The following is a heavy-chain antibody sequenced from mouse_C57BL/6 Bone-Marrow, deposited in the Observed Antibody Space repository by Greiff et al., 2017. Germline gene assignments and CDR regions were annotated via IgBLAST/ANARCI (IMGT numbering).Heavy chain of an antibody. V-gene: IGHV1-76*01. Sequence: QVQLQQSGAELVRPGASVKLSCKASGYTFTDYYINWVKQRPGQGLEWIARIYPGSGNTYYNEKFKGKATLTAEKSSSTAYMQLSSLTSEDSAVYCCARSGYYGSSYVLAWFAYWGQGTLVTVSA. CDR1: GYTFTDYY. CDR2: IYPGSGNT. J-gene: IGHJ3*01. CDR3: ARSGYYGSSYVLAWFAY. D-gene: IGHD1-1*01.